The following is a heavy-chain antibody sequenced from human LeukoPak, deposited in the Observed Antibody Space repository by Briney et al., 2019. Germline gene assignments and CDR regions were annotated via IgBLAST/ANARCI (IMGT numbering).Heavy chain of an antibody. Sequence: QAGGSLRLSCAASGFSFSDYAMHWVRQGPGKGLEWVAVISYSGQQKYYGDSVKGRFTVSRDNPKNTLYLQMNNLRDDDTAVYYCARVFLERLTSGYFDNWGQGTLVTVSP. CDR2: ISYSGQQK. CDR3: ARVFLERLTSGYFDN. CDR1: GFSFSDYA. J-gene: IGHJ4*02. V-gene: IGHV3-30*04. D-gene: IGHD3-3*01.